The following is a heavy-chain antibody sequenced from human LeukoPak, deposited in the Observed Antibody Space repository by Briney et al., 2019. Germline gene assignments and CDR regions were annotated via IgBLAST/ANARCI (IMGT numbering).Heavy chain of an antibody. CDR1: GFTFSSYA. V-gene: IGHV3-23*01. J-gene: IGHJ5*02. Sequence: PGGSLRLSCAASGFTFSSYAMTCVRQARGKVLEWVSAITDSTYFADSVKGRFTISRDSSKNTVYLQMNSLRAEDTAVYYCARYCSGGRCYSGLDPWGQGALVTVSS. CDR2: ITDST. CDR3: ARYCSGGRCYSGLDP. D-gene: IGHD2-15*01.